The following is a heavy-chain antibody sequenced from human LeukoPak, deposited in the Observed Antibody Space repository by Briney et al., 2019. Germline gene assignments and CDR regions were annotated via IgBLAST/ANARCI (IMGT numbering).Heavy chain of an antibody. CDR2: IYYSGNT. CDR3: ARVMGRYDIFFDY. V-gene: IGHV4-59*12. D-gene: IGHD3-9*01. CDR1: GGSISNKY. J-gene: IGHJ4*02. Sequence: PSETLSLTCTVSGGSISNKYWSWIRQPPGKGLEWIGYIYYSGNTNYNPSLKSRVTISVDTSKNQFSLKLSSVTAADTAVYYCARVMGRYDIFFDYWGQGTLVTVSS.